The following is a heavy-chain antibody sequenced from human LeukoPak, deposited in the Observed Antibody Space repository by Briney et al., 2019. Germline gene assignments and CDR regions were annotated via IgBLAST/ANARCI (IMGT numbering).Heavy chain of an antibody. Sequence: GRSLRLSCAASVFAFSDYAMHWVRQARGEGGEGVADLSYDGSGKYYADSVKGPVTISRDNSKNTLNLQMSRLRAEDTAIHYCPRDFSPPTIAGDSYFDYWGQGTLVTVSS. D-gene: IGHD3-16*01. CDR2: LSYDGSGK. J-gene: IGHJ4*02. CDR1: VFAFSDYA. CDR3: PRDFSPPTIAGDSYFDY. V-gene: IGHV3-30-3*01.